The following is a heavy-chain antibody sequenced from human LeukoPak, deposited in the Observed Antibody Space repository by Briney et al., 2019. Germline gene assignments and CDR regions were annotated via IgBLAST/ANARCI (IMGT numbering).Heavy chain of an antibody. J-gene: IGHJ2*01. V-gene: IGHV3-13*01. CDR2: IGTAGDT. CDR3: AREGDSSGYYFGPDWYFDL. Sequence: PGGSLRLSCAASGFTFSSYDMHWVRQATGKGLEWVSAIGTAGDTYYPGSVKGRFTISRENAKNSLYLQMNSLRAGDTAVYYCAREGDSSGYYFGPDWYFDLWGRGTLVTVSS. CDR1: GFTFSSYD. D-gene: IGHD3-22*01.